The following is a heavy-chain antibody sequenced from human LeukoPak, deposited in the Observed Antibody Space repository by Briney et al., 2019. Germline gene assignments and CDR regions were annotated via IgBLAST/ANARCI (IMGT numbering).Heavy chain of an antibody. CDR1: GYSISSGYY. CDR2: IYHSGST. D-gene: IGHD4-23*01. V-gene: IGHV4-38-2*02. CDR3: ARASGGNNDAFDI. Sequence: SETLSLTCTVSGYSISSGYYWGWIRQPPGKGLEWIRSIYHSGSTYYNPSLKSRVTISVDTSKNQFSLKLSSVTAADTAVYYCARASGGNNDAFDIWGQGTMVTVSS. J-gene: IGHJ3*02.